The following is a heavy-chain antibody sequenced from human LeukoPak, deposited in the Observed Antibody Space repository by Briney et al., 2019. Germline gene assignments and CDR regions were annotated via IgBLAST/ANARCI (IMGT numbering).Heavy chain of an antibody. CDR3: ATTSGTSPIDS. CDR2: IYHTGNT. V-gene: IGHV4-59*01. Sequence: PSETLSLTCTVSSGSINSDYWTWIRQPPGKGLEWIGHIYHTGNTGSYNPSLKSRITISVDTSKNQFSLNLSSATAADTAVYYCATTSGTSPIDSWGQGTLVTVSS. J-gene: IGHJ4*02. CDR1: SGSINSDY.